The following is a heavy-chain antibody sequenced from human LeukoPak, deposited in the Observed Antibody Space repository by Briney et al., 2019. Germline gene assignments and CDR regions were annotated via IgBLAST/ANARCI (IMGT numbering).Heavy chain of an antibody. D-gene: IGHD4-23*01. CDR3: ARVDDYGGNQNFDY. J-gene: IGHJ4*02. CDR2: IYYSGST. Sequence: SETLSLTCAVYGGSFTDYYWTWIRQPPGKGLEWIGYIYYSGSTNYNPSLKSRVTISVDTSKNQFSLKLSSVTAADTAVYYCARVDDYGGNQNFDYWGQGTLVTVSS. CDR1: GGSFTDYY. V-gene: IGHV4-59*01.